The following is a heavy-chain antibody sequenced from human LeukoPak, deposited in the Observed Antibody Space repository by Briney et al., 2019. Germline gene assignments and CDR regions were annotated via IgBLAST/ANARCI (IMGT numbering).Heavy chain of an antibody. CDR1: GDSVSSNSAA. CDR2: TYYRSKWYN. D-gene: IGHD6-19*01. J-gene: IGHJ5*02. V-gene: IGHV6-1*01. Sequence: SQTLSLTCALSGDSVSSNSAAWNWIRQSPSRGLEWLGRTYYRSKWYNDYAVSVKSRITIDPDTSKNQFSLQLNSVTPEDTAVYYCAREPSGSSGWYSTDNWFDPWGQGTLVTVSS. CDR3: AREPSGSSGWYSTDNWFDP.